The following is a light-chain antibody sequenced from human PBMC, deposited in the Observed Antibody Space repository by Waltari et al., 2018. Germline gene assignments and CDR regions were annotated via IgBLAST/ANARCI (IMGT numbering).Light chain of an antibody. CDR2: GAS. Sequence: EIVMTQSPATLSVSPGERATLSCRASQSIRSDLAWYQQKPGQTPRLLIYGASTRATGIPARFRGSGSGTDFTLTISSLQSEDFAVYYCQQYNDWPPTWTFGQGTKVEI. V-gene: IGKV3-15*01. CDR1: QSIRSD. CDR3: QQYNDWPPTWT. J-gene: IGKJ1*01.